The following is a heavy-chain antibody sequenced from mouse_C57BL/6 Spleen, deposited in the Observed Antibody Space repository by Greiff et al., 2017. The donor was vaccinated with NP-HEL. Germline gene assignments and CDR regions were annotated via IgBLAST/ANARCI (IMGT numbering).Heavy chain of an antibody. V-gene: IGHV1-7*01. CDR1: GYTFTSYW. J-gene: IGHJ2*01. CDR3: ARSYYEYDEYFDY. CDR2: INPSSGYT. D-gene: IGHD2-4*01. Sequence: VQLQQSGAELAKPGASVKLSCKASGYTFTSYWMHWVKQRPGQGLEWIGYINPSSGYTKYNQKFKDKATLTADKSSSTAYMQLSSLTYEDSAVYYCARSYYEYDEYFDYWGQGTTLTVSS.